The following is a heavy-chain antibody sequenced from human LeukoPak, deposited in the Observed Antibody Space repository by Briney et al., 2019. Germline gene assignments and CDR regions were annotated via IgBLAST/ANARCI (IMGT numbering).Heavy chain of an antibody. D-gene: IGHD5-12*01. Sequence: GESLKISCKASGYTFTSYDINWLRQASGQGLEWMGWMNPNSGNTGYAQKFQGRFTMTWDTSISTAYMELSSLRSEDTAVYYCAREYRHQPDWGQGTLVTVSS. CDR2: MNPNSGNT. V-gene: IGHV1-8*01. J-gene: IGHJ4*02. CDR3: AREYRHQPD. CDR1: GYTFTSYD.